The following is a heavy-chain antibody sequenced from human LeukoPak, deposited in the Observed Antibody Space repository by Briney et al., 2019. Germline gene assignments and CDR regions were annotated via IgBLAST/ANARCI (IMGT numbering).Heavy chain of an antibody. CDR3: ARGGVKSYYYYYMDV. D-gene: IGHD3-10*01. CDR1: GGTFSSYA. V-gene: IGHV1-69*06. Sequence: GSSVKVSCKASGGTFSSYAISWVRQAPGQGLEWMGGINPIFDSANYAQKFQGRVTITADKSTSTAYMELSSLRSEDTAVYYCARGGVKSYYYYYMDVWGKGTTVTVSS. J-gene: IGHJ6*03. CDR2: INPIFDSA.